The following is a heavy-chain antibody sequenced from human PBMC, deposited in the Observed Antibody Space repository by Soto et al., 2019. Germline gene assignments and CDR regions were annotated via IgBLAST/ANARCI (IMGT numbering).Heavy chain of an antibody. J-gene: IGHJ6*03. V-gene: IGHV4-34*01. CDR3: ARGPYGSGSSRYYMDV. Sequence: SETLSLTCAVYGGSFSGYYWSWIRQPPGKGLEWIGEINHSGSTNYNPSLKSRVTISVDTSKNQFSLKLSSVTAADTAVYYCARGPYGSGSSRYYMDVWGKGTTVTVSS. D-gene: IGHD3-10*01. CDR2: INHSGST. CDR1: GGSFSGYY.